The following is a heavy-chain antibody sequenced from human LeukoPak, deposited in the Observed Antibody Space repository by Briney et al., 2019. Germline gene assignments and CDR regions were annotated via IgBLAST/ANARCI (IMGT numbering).Heavy chain of an antibody. Sequence: GGSLRLSCAVSGFTFSNFAMSWVRQAPGRVLEWISTISGSAGSTHYADSVKGRFTISRDNSKNTLYLQMNGLRAEDTAVYYCAKDPDYYGSESYLNYWGQGTLVTVSS. J-gene: IGHJ4*02. CDR2: ISGSAGST. CDR3: AKDPDYYGSESYLNY. D-gene: IGHD3-10*01. V-gene: IGHV3-23*01. CDR1: GFTFSNFA.